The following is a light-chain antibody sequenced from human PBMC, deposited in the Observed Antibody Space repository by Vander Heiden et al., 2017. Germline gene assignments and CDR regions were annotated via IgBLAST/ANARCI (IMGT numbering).Light chain of an antibody. J-gene: IGKJ4*01. V-gene: IGKV3-11*01. CDR3: QQRSDWPLT. CDR2: DAS. CDR1: QSVSRH. Sequence: EIVLTQSPATLSVSQGERATLSCRASQSVSRHLAWYQQKPGQAPRFLIYDASNRDAGIPDRFSGSGSGTDFTLTISSLEPEDFAVYYCQQRSDWPLTFGGGTKVEIK.